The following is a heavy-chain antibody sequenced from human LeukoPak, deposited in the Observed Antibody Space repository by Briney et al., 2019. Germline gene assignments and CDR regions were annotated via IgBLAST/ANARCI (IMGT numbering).Heavy chain of an antibody. CDR1: GGSISSYY. V-gene: IGHV4-59*01. CDR2: IYYSGST. D-gene: IGHD1-20*01. J-gene: IGHJ4*02. CDR3: AREDFSRITGTNYFDY. Sequence: SETLSLTCTVSGGSISSYYWSWIRQPPGKGLEWIGYIYYSGSTNYNPSLKSRVTISVDTSKNQFSLKLSSVTAADTAVYYCAREDFSRITGTNYFDYWGQGTPVTVSS.